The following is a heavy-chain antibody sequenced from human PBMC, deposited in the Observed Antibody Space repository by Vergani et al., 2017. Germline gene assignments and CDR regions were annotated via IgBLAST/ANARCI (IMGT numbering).Heavy chain of an antibody. V-gene: IGHV1-69*02. D-gene: IGHD4-17*01. CDR2: IIPILGIA. CDR3: TTQEDYYYYYMDV. CDR1: GGTFSSYT. J-gene: IGHJ6*03. Sequence: QVQLVQSGAEVKKPGSSVKVSCKASGGTFSSYTISWVRQAPGQGLEWMGRIIPILGIANYAQKFQGRVTITADKSTSTAYMELSSLRSEDTAVYYSTTQEDYYYYYMDVWGRGTTVAVSS.